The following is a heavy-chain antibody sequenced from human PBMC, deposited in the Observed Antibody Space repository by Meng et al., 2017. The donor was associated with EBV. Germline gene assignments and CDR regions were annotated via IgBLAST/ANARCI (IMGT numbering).Heavy chain of an antibody. CDR3: ARVSFYDYWSGYSFNWFDP. J-gene: IGHJ5*02. Sequence: QVQLQESGPGLVKPSETLSLTCTVXXGSVNNESYYWGWIRQPPGKGLEYIGYIYYTGSTNYNSSLKSRVTISLDKSKNQFYLKLISVTAADTAVYFCARVSFYDYWSGYSFNWFDPWGQGTLVTVSS. D-gene: IGHD3-3*01. CDR1: XGSVNNESYY. CDR2: IYYTGST. V-gene: IGHV4-61*01.